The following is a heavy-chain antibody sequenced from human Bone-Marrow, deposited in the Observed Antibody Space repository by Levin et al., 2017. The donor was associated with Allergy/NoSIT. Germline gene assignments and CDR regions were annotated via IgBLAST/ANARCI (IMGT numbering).Heavy chain of an antibody. CDR3: ARHVSGYSYGFDSMD. CDR1: GGSISSSSYY. CDR2: IYYSGST. Sequence: PSETLSLTCTVSGGSISSSSYYWGWIRQPPGTGLEWIGSIYYSGSTYYNPSLKSRVTISVDTSKNQFSLKLSSVTAADTAVYYCARHVSGYSYGFDSMDWGQGTLVTVSS. V-gene: IGHV4-39*01. D-gene: IGHD5-18*01. J-gene: IGHJ4*02.